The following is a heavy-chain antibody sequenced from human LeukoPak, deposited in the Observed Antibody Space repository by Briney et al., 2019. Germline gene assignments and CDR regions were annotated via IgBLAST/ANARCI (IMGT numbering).Heavy chain of an antibody. CDR2: IYWNGGDT. V-gene: IGHV3-20*04. Sequence: GSLRLSCAASGFTFDDYGMSWVRQAPGKGLDWGAGIYWNGGDTGYADSVKGRFTISRDNAKNSLYLQMNSLRAEDTAVYYCARDQGVDGAGTDYWGQGTLVTVSS. J-gene: IGHJ4*02. CDR1: GFTFDDYG. CDR3: ARDQGVDGAGTDY. D-gene: IGHD6-19*01.